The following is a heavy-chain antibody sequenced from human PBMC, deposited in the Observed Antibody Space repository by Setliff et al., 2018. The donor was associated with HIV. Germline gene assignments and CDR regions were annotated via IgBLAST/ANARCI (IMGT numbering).Heavy chain of an antibody. CDR3: IRRRRAPGAADLESY. CDR1: GYSFSDYW. J-gene: IGHJ4*02. D-gene: IGHD7-27*01. Sequence: PGESLKISCKASGYSFSDYWIGWVRQMPGKGLEWRGVTYPGDSTTRYSPSLEGQVTISADRSINTAFLQWSSLEASDTAMYYCIRRRRAPGAADLESYWGQGTLVTVSS. CDR2: TYPGDSTT. V-gene: IGHV5-51*01.